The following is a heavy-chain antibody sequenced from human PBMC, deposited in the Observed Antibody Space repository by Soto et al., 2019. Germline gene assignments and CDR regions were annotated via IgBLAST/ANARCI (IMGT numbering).Heavy chain of an antibody. Sequence: SETLSLTCTVSGGSISSYYWSWIRQPPGKGLEWIGYIYYSGSTNYNPSLKSRVTISVDTSKNQFSLKLSSVTAADTAVYYCARGGRDYGDFHFDYWGQGTLVTVSS. CDR2: IYYSGST. CDR3: ARGGRDYGDFHFDY. J-gene: IGHJ4*02. D-gene: IGHD4-17*01. CDR1: GGSISSYY. V-gene: IGHV4-59*01.